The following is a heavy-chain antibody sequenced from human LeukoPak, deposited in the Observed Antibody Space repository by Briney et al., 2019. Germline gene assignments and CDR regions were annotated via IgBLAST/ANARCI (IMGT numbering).Heavy chain of an antibody. CDR1: GGSISSYY. Sequence: PSETLSLTCTVSGGSISSYYWSWIRQPPGKGLEWIGYIYYSGSTNYNPSLKSRVTISVDTSKNQFSLKLSSVTAADTAVYYCARMRILHFWTPPWFDPWGQGNLVTVSS. V-gene: IGHV4-59*08. CDR3: ARMRILHFWTPPWFDP. CDR2: IYYSGST. D-gene: IGHD3-3*02. J-gene: IGHJ5*02.